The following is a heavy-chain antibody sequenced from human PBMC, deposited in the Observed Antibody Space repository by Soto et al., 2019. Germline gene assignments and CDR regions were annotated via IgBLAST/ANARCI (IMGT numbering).Heavy chain of an antibody. CDR1: GVSFSDYY. CDR3: ARGRRDIVVVPAAISWWFDP. V-gene: IGHV4-34*01. Sequence: SQTLSLTCAVYGVSFSDYYWNWMSQPPGKGLEWIGEINHSGSTNYNPSLKSRVTISVDTSKNQFSLKLSSVTAADTAVYYCARGRRDIVVVPAAISWWFDPWGQGTLVTVSS. D-gene: IGHD2-2*01. J-gene: IGHJ5*02. CDR2: INHSGST.